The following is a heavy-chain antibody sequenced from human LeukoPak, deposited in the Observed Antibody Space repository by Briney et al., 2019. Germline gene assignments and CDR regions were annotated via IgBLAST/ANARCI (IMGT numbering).Heavy chain of an antibody. CDR3: AKEASIIGTTYHYYYMDV. CDR2: IYSVGST. V-gene: IGHV3-53*01. Sequence: PVGSLRLSCAASEFTVSSNYMTWVRQAPGKGLEWVSVIYSVGSTYYADSVKGRFTISRDNYKNTLYLQMNSLRAEDTAVYYCAKEASIIGTTYHYYYMDVWGKGTTVTVSS. J-gene: IGHJ6*03. D-gene: IGHD1-7*01. CDR1: EFTVSSNY.